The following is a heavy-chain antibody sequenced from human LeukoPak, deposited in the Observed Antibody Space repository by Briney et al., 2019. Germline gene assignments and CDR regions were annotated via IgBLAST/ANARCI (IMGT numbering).Heavy chain of an antibody. CDR1: GLTFSDSY. CDR3: ARDARNFDY. V-gene: IGHV3-11*01. CDR2: ISGSGSRI. Sequence: PGGSLRLSCAASGLTFSDSYMSWIRQAPGKGLEWISYISGSGSRIYYADSVKGRFTISSDNAKKSLYLQMNSLRAEDTAVYYCARDARNFDYWGQGTLVTV. J-gene: IGHJ4*02.